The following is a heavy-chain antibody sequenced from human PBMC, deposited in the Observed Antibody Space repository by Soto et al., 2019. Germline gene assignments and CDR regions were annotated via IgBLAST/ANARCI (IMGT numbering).Heavy chain of an antibody. J-gene: IGHJ4*02. CDR1: GFSVSSTY. CDR2: LSDGGSS. CDR3: SRDFASGGYDF. V-gene: IGHV3-53*01. Sequence: PGGSLRLSCAASGFSVSSTYMSWVRQAPGKGLEWVSTLSDGGSSHYADSVTGRFSVSRDNSRNTLYLQMSGLRADDTAIYYCSRDFASGGYDFRGQGTQVTV. D-gene: IGHD5-12*01.